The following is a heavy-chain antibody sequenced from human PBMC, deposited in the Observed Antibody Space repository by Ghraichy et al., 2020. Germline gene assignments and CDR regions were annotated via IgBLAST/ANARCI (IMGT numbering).Heavy chain of an antibody. Sequence: SETLSLTCTVSGGSISSYYWSWIRQPPGKGLEWIGYIYYSGSTNYNPSLKSRVTISVDTSKNQFSLKLSSVTAADTAVYYCASYVPIDYYGSGNPPGAFDIWGQGTMVTVSS. V-gene: IGHV4-59*01. D-gene: IGHD3-10*01. CDR1: GGSISSYY. J-gene: IGHJ3*02. CDR3: ASYVPIDYYGSGNPPGAFDI. CDR2: IYYSGST.